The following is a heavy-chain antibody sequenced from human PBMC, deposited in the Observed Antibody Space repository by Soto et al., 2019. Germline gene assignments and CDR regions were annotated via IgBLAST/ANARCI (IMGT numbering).Heavy chain of an antibody. CDR3: ARGRYGEY. Sequence: QVHLVQSGAEVKKPGASVKVSCTGSGDPFTSYGITWVRQAPGQGLEWMGWISAHNGNTDYAQKLQGRVTVTRDTATSTAYMELRSIRSDDTYVYYCARGRYGEYWGQGALVTVSS. CDR2: ISAHNGNT. V-gene: IGHV1-18*01. D-gene: IGHD3-10*01. J-gene: IGHJ4*02. CDR1: GDPFTSYG.